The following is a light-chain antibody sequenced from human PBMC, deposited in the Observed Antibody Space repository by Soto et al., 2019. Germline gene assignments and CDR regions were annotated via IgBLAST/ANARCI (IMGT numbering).Light chain of an antibody. V-gene: IGLV2-23*01. CDR1: SSDAGNYNL. Sequence: QSVLTQPASVSGSPGRSITISCTGGSSDAGNYNLVSWYQQHPERAPKLIIFEGNKRPSGISNRFSGSKSGNTASLTISGLQPEDEADYYCCSYAGRTTYVFGAGTKVTVL. J-gene: IGLJ1*01. CDR2: EGN. CDR3: CSYAGRTTYV.